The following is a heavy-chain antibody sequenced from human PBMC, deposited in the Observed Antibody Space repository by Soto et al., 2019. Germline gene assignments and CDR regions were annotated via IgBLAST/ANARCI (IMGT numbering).Heavy chain of an antibody. D-gene: IGHD6-6*01. CDR2: IIPIFGTA. CDR1: GGTFSSYA. Sequence: QVQLVQSGAEVKKPGSSVRVSCKASGGTFSSYAISWVRQAPGQGLEWMGVIIPIFGTANYAQKFQGRVTITADKSTSTAYMELSSLRSWDTALYYCAREAQGLDDYWGQGTLVTVSS. CDR3: AREAQGLDDY. V-gene: IGHV1-69*06. J-gene: IGHJ4*01.